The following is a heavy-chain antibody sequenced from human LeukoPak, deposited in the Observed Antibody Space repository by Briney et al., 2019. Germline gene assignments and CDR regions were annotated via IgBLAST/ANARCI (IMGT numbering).Heavy chain of an antibody. CDR1: GYSFTSHW. D-gene: IGHD6-13*01. CDR3: ARHPIAAGGAYNWFDP. Sequence: GESLKISCKGSGYGSGYSFTSHWIAWVRQMPGKGLEWMGIIYPRDSNTIYSPSFQGQVTISVGTSINTAYLQWISLKALDTAMYYCARHPIAAGGAYNWFDPWGQGTLVTVSS. CDR2: IYPRDSNT. V-gene: IGHV5-51*01. J-gene: IGHJ5*02.